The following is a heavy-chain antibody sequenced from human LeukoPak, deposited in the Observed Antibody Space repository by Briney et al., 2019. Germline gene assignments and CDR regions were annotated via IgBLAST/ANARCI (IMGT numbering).Heavy chain of an antibody. CDR3: AKGRYSYGSDAFDI. J-gene: IGHJ3*02. Sequence: GESLQISSNGSRYSFTSYWIGWVRPVPGKGLEWRGSIYSGDSDTRYSPSFQGQVTISADKSISTAYLQWRSPKASVTAMYYCAKGRYSYGSDAFDIWGQGTMVSVSS. CDR2: IYSGDSDT. V-gene: IGHV5-51*01. D-gene: IGHD5-18*01. CDR1: RYSFTSYW.